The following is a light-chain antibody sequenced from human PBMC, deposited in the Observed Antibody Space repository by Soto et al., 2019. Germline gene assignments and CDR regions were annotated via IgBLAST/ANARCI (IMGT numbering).Light chain of an antibody. CDR3: QQYGSSPL. Sequence: EIVMTHSPATLSVPPWEGATLYSRASQSVDSNLAWYQQKPGQAPRLLIFGASTRATGIPARFSGSGSGTDFTLTISSLEPEDFAVYYCQQYGSSPLFGGGTKVDI. V-gene: IGKV3D-15*01. J-gene: IGKJ4*02. CDR1: QSVDSN. CDR2: GAS.